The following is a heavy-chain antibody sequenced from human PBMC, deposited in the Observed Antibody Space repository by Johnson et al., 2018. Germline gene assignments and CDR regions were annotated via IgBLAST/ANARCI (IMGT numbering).Heavy chain of an antibody. CDR3: ARQGAGTPRYYLDL. Sequence: EVQLVETGAEVKKPGESLKISCQGTGYRFTGYWIGWVRQMPGQGLEWMGIIYPGDSSTRFSPSFQGQATMSVDKSIGTAYLPGSSLKASDTAMYYCARQGAGTPRYYLDLWGQGTLVTVAS. CDR2: IYPGDSST. J-gene: IGHJ4*02. D-gene: IGHD1-26*01. V-gene: IGHV5-51*01. CDR1: GYRFTGYW.